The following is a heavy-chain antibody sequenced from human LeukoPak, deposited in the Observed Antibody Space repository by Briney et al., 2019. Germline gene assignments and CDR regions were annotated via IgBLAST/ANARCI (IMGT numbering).Heavy chain of an antibody. CDR1: GFTFSKYW. Sequence: AGGSLRLSCAASGFTFSKYWMLWVRQAPGKGLESVSRINTDGTVKTYADSVEGRFTVSRDNADNTMFLQMNSVRDEDTAVYYCATKQWLAPPPDSWGQGTPVTVSS. J-gene: IGHJ4*02. D-gene: IGHD6-19*01. V-gene: IGHV3-74*01. CDR2: INTDGTVK. CDR3: ATKQWLAPPPDS.